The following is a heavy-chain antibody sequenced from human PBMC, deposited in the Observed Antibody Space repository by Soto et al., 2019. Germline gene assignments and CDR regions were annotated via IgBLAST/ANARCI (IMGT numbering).Heavy chain of an antibody. J-gene: IGHJ6*03. V-gene: IGHV3-23*01. CDR3: ANALRRSLNFFYYVDV. CDR1: GFTFGSYA. CDR2: LGGNGFTT. D-gene: IGHD6-13*01. Sequence: EVQLLESGGGLVQPGGSVRLSCVVSGFTFGSYAMSWVRQAPEKGPEWVAILGGNGFTTYYADSVKGRFTISGDKSKSTLFLQMHRLRADDTGVYYCANALRRSLNFFYYVDVWGRGTSVTVSS.